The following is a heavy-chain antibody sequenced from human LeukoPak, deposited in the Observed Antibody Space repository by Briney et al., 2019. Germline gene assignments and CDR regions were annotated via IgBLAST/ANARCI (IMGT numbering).Heavy chain of an antibody. CDR1: GYTFTGYY. V-gene: IGHV1-2*02. Sequence: ASVKVSCKASGYTFTGYYMHWVRPAPGQGLGWMGWINPNSGGTNYAQKFQGRVTVTRDTSISTAYMELYSLRSDDTAVYYCARTQDSRDWFDPWGQGTLVTVSS. D-gene: IGHD2-15*01. CDR3: ARTQDSRDWFDP. J-gene: IGHJ5*02. CDR2: INPNSGGT.